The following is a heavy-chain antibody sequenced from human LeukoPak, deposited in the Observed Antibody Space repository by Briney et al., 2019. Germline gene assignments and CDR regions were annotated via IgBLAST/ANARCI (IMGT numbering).Heavy chain of an antibody. CDR2: IYYSGRT. J-gene: IGHJ6*03. D-gene: IGHD5-18*01. V-gene: IGHV4-39*01. CDR1: GGSISSSSYY. CDR3: ASQKVDTAMTYYYYYMDV. Sequence: SETLSLTCTVSGGSISSSSYYWGWIRQPPGKGLEWIGSIYYSGRTYYNPSLKSRVTISIDTSKNQFSLKLSSVTAADTAVYYCASQKVDTAMTYYYYYMDVWGKGTTVTISS.